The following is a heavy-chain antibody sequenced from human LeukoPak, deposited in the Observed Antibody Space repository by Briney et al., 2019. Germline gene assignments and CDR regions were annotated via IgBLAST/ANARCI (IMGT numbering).Heavy chain of an antibody. Sequence: GESLKISCKVSGYSFTSYCVGWVRQMPGKGLEWMGIIYPGDSGPTYSPSFQGQVTISVDKSINTAYLQWSSLQASDTAMYYCGMSGDRVPLQDDVFDVWGQGTMVTVST. CDR2: IYPGDSGP. CDR3: GMSGDRVPLQDDVFDV. V-gene: IGHV5-51*01. J-gene: IGHJ3*01. D-gene: IGHD1-26*01. CDR1: GYSFTSYC.